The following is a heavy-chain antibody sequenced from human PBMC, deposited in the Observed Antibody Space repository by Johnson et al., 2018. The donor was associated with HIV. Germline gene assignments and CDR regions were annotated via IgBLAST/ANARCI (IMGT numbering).Heavy chain of an antibody. CDR2: IGTAGDT. D-gene: IGHD4-23*01. CDR1: GFTFDDYA. CDR3: ARQTTVVSGDAFDS. V-gene: IGHV3-13*01. J-gene: IGHJ3*02. Sequence: VQLVESGGGLVQPGRSLRLSCAASGFTFDDYAMHWVRQAPGKGLEWVSAIGTAGDTYYPGSVKGRFTISRENAKNSLYLQMNSLRAGDTAVYYCARQTTVVSGDAFDSWGQGTMVTVSS.